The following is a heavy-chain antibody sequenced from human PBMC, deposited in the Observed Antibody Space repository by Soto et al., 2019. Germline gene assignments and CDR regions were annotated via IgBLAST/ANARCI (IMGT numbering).Heavy chain of an antibody. Sequence: GVPLKIACKGSGYNFAGDWITWVHQMPGKGRGWMGIIYPSDSDTRYRPSFQGQVTISADKSISSAYLQWSSLKASDTAMYYCARGVVSTRTFNYWGQGTPVPVPQ. CDR1: GYNFAGDW. CDR3: ARGVVSTRTFNY. D-gene: IGHD3-22*01. CDR2: IYPSDSDT. J-gene: IGHJ4*02. V-gene: IGHV5-51*07.